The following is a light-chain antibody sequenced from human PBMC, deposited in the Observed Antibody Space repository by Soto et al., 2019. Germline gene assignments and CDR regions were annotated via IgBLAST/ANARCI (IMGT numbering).Light chain of an antibody. J-gene: IGKJ4*01. Sequence: EIVLTQSPATLSLSPGERATLSCRASQSVSSYLAWYQQKPGQAPRLLIYDASNRATGIPARFSGSGSGTDFTLTISSLVPEEVAVYCGDQRSNWLTFRGGTKVDIK. CDR2: DAS. CDR1: QSVSSY. V-gene: IGKV3-11*01. CDR3: DQRSNWLT.